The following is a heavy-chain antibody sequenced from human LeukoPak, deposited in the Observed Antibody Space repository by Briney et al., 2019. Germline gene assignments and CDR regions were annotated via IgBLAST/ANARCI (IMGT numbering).Heavy chain of an antibody. Sequence: PSETLSLTCTVSGGSLNSYWWSWVRQPPGQGLEWIAYIYYSGSTNYNPSLKSRVTTSVDKSKNQFSLTLNSVTAADTAIYYCARTATRGITASIRYFDLWGQGTLLTVSS. CDR2: IYYSGST. CDR1: GGSLNSYW. V-gene: IGHV4-59*01. D-gene: IGHD4-11*01. J-gene: IGHJ4*02. CDR3: ARTATRGITASIRYFDL.